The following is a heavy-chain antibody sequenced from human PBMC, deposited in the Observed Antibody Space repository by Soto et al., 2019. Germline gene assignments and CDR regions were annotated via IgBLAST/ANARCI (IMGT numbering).Heavy chain of an antibody. J-gene: IGHJ6*02. CDR3: AKAGVTNYGMDV. CDR1: GFTFSSYG. CDR2: ISYDGSNK. V-gene: IGHV3-30*18. Sequence: PGGSLRLSCAASGFTFSSYGMHWVRQAPGKGLEWVAVISYDGSNKYYADSVKGRFTISRDNSKNTLYLQMNSLRAEDTAVYYCAKAGVTNYGMDVWGQGPTVTVSS. D-gene: IGHD5-18*01.